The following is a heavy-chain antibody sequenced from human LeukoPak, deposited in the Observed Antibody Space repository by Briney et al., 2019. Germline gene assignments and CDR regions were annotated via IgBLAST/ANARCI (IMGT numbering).Heavy chain of an antibody. CDR3: ARRVGIAAVNWFDP. D-gene: IGHD6-13*01. Sequence: PSETLSLTCTVSGGSLSIGSYYWSWIRQPAGKGLEWIGSIYYSGSTYYNPSLKSRVTISVDTSKNQFSLKLSSVTAADTAVYYCARRVGIAAVNWFDPWGQGTLVTVSS. J-gene: IGHJ5*02. V-gene: IGHV4-39*01. CDR2: IYYSGST. CDR1: GGSLSIGSYY.